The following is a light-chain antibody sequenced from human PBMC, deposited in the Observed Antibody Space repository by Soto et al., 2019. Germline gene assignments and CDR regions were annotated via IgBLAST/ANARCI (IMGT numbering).Light chain of an antibody. V-gene: IGKV3-20*01. CDR3: QQYGVSPRT. CDR2: GAS. Sequence: EIVLTQSPGTLSLSPGERATLSCRASQSVSSSYLAWYQQKPGQAPRLLIYGASSRATGIPDRFSGSGSGTVFTLTISSLEPADFAVYYCQQYGVSPRTFGQGTKVDIK. J-gene: IGKJ1*01. CDR1: QSVSSSY.